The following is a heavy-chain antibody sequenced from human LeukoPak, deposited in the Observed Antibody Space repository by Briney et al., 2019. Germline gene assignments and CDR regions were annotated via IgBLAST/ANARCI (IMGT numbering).Heavy chain of an antibody. J-gene: IGHJ4*02. V-gene: IGHV3-48*03. D-gene: IGHD3-3*01. Sequence: GGSLRLSCEDSGFTFRSYEMNWVRQAPGKGLEGIAYLSSSGSAFSYADSVKGRFTIARDNAKNSVYLEMNSLRADDTAVYYCARSARLMKGVVEVTALDDWGQGTLVTVSS. CDR2: LSSSGSAF. CDR1: GFTFRSYE. CDR3: ARSARLMKGVVEVTALDD.